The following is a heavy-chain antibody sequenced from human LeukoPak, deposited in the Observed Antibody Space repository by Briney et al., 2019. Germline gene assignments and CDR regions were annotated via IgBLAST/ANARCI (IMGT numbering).Heavy chain of an antibody. J-gene: IGHJ4*02. D-gene: IGHD3-16*01. CDR3: ARVWGHNFDY. V-gene: IGHV4-59*01. CDR1: GGSISSYY. Sequence: PSETLSLTCTVSGGSISSYYWSWIRQPPGKGLEWIGYIYYSGSTNYNPSLKSRVTMSVDTSKNQFSLKLSSVTAADTAVYYCARVWGHNFDYWGQGTLVTVSS. CDR2: IYYSGST.